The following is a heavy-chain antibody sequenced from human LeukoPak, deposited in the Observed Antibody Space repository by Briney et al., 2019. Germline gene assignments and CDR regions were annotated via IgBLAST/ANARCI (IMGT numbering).Heavy chain of an antibody. Sequence: GRSLRLSCAASGFTFSSYGMHWVRQAPGKGLEWVAVISYDGSNKYYADSVKGRFTISRDNSKNTLYLQMNSLRAEDTAVYYCAKDLSDGNYYYYYMDVWGKGTTVTVSS. CDR3: AKDLSDGNYYYYYMDV. J-gene: IGHJ6*03. CDR2: ISYDGSNK. V-gene: IGHV3-30*18. CDR1: GFTFSSYG.